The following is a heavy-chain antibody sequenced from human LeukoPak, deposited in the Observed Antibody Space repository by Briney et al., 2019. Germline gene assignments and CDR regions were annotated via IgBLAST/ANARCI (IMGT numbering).Heavy chain of an antibody. CDR2: VYSSGIT. CDR1: GASISGTY. J-gene: IGHJ4*02. V-gene: IGHV4-4*07. Sequence: RTSETLSLTCTVSGASISGTYWAWIRQPAGKGLEWIGRVYSSGITNYNPSLKSRVTISVDTSKNQFSLKLSSVAAADTAVYYCARGGRIAAAVDYGGQGSLVTVSS. CDR3: ARGGRIAAAVDY. D-gene: IGHD6-13*01.